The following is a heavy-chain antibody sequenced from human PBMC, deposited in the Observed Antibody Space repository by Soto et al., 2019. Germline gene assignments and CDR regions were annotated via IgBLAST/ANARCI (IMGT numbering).Heavy chain of an antibody. D-gene: IGHD4-4*01. CDR3: ARGSGLHGIYWFDP. V-gene: IGHV4-30-2*01. Sequence: QLQLQESGSGLVKPSQTLSLTCAVSGGSISSGGYSWSWIRQPPGKGLEWIGYIYHSGSTYYNPSLKSRVTXXVXRXXNQFSLKLSSVTAADTAVYYCARGSGLHGIYWFDPWGQGTLVTVSS. J-gene: IGHJ5*02. CDR1: GGSISSGGYS. CDR2: IYHSGST.